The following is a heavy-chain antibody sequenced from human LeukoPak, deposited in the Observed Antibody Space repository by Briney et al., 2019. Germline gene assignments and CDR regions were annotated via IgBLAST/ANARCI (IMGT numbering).Heavy chain of an antibody. CDR2: IYYSGST. J-gene: IGHJ4*02. D-gene: IGHD6-6*01. Sequence: PSQTLSLTCTVSGGSISSGDYYWIWIRQPPGKGPEWIGYIYYSGSTYYSPSLKSRVTISGDTFKNQFSLKVNSVTAADTAVYYCARGSWSSSIDYWGQGTLVTVSS. CDR3: ARGSWSSSIDY. V-gene: IGHV4-30-4*01. CDR1: GGSISSGDYY.